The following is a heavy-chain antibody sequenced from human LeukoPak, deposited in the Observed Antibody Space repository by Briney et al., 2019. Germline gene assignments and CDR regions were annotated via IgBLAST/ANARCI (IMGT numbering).Heavy chain of an antibody. J-gene: IGHJ6*02. V-gene: IGHV1-2*02. Sequence: ASVKVSCKASGYTFTGYYMHWVRQAPGQGLEWMGWINPNSGGTNYAQKFQGRVTMTRDTSISTAYMELSRLRSDDTAVYYCARGGDYGDYRGIYYYYGMDVWGQGTTVTVSS. CDR2: INPNSGGT. CDR3: ARGGDYGDYRGIYYYYGMDV. D-gene: IGHD4-17*01. CDR1: GYTFTGYY.